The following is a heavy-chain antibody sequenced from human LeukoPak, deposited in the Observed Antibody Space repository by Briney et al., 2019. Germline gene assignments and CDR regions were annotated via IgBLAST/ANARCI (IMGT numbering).Heavy chain of an antibody. V-gene: IGHV3-33*01. Sequence: GTSLRLSCAASGFPFSSYGMHWVRQAPGKGLEWVARLVYDARSDYANSVKGRFSISRDDSKNTLFLDMSNLRVEDTALYYCARDLSAAFDFWGQGVPVTVSS. CDR1: GFPFSSYG. CDR3: ARDLSAAFDF. J-gene: IGHJ4*02. CDR2: LVYDARS. D-gene: IGHD6-25*01.